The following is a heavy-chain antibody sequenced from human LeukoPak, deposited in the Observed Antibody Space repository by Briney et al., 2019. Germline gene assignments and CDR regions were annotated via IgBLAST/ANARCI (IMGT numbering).Heavy chain of an antibody. CDR2: ISPSGGIT. V-gene: IGHV3-23*01. CDR3: ARDDFDYGDYYYYYMDV. J-gene: IGHJ6*03. CDR1: GFTFSTYG. D-gene: IGHD4-17*01. Sequence: PGGTLRLSCAASGFTFSTYGMNWVRQAPGKGLEWVSGISPSGGITYYTDSVKGRFTISRDNSKHTVSLQMNSLRSDDTAVYYCARDDFDYGDYYYYYMDVWGKGTTVTVSS.